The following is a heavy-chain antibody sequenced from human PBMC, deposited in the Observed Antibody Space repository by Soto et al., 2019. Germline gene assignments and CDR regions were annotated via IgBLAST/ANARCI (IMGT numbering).Heavy chain of an antibody. CDR1: GGTFSSYA. D-gene: IGHD2-15*01. V-gene: IGHV1-69*06. J-gene: IGHJ3*02. CDR3: ARAHWAVVVAANRDAFDI. CDR2: IIPIFGTA. Sequence: QVQLVQSGAEVKKPGSSVKVSCKASGGTFSSYAISWVRQAPGQGLEWMGGIIPIFGTANYAQKVQGRVTITADKTTSTAYVELSSLRSENTAVYYCARAHWAVVVAANRDAFDIWGQGRMVTVSS.